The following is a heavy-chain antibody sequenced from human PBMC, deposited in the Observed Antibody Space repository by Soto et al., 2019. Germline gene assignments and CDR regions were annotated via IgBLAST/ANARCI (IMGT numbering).Heavy chain of an antibody. Sequence: SETLSLPSTVSGGSIGSYYWSWIRQPPGKGLEWIGYIYYSGSTYYNPSLKSRVTMSVDTSENQFSLKLSSVTAADTAVYYCTRAGGGGLLDSWGQGTLVTVSS. CDR2: IYYSGST. CDR3: TRAGGGGLLDS. D-gene: IGHD2-21*01. V-gene: IGHV4-59*01. J-gene: IGHJ4*02. CDR1: GGSIGSYY.